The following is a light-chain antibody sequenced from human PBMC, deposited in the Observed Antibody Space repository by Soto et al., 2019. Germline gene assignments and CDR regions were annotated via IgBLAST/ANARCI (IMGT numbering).Light chain of an antibody. Sequence: IQLTQSPSSLSASVGDRVTITCRASQGISTYLAWYQQKPGKAPNLLIYAASTLQSGVPSRFSGSGSGADFTLTISSLQPEDFATYYCQRLNSYPITFGQGTRLEI. V-gene: IGKV1-9*01. CDR2: AAS. CDR3: QRLNSYPIT. J-gene: IGKJ5*01. CDR1: QGISTY.